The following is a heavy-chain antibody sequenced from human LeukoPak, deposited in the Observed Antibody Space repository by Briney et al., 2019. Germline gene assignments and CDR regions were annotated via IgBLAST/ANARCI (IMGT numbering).Heavy chain of an antibody. J-gene: IGHJ6*03. V-gene: IGHV4-34*01. CDR3: ATPENSVEYYYYYYMDV. CDR2: INHSGST. CDR1: GGSFSGYY. Sequence: SETLSLTCAVYGGSFSGYYWSWIRQPPGKGLEWIGEINHSGSTNYNPSLKSRVTISVDTSKNQFSLKLSSVTAADTAVYYCATPENSVEYYYYYYMDVWGKGTTVTVSS. D-gene: IGHD2-21*01.